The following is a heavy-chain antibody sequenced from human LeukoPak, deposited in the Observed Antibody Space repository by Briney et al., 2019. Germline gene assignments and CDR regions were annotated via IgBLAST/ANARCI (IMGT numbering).Heavy chain of an antibody. CDR2: FIPLLGTT. CDR1: GGTFSRYG. Sequence: SVKVSCKASGGTFSRYGVSWLRQAPGQGLEWLGRFIPLLGTTSYSQKFQGRVTITADESTTAAYMQLIGLTSDDTAVYYCASPSRYYDILTGSITLDYWGQGTLVTVSS. CDR3: ASPSRYYDILTGSITLDY. D-gene: IGHD3-9*01. V-gene: IGHV1-69*11. J-gene: IGHJ4*02.